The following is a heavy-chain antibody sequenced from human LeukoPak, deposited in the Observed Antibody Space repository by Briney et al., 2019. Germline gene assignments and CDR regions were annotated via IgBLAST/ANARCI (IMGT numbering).Heavy chain of an antibody. CDR1: GFTFSSYS. Sequence: GSLRLSCAASGFTFSSYSMNWVRQSPGKGLEWIGSISYNGHTFYNPSLKSRVTVSRDTSRNQFSLNLSSVTAADTAVYYCTRDRGDYVTDYWGQGTLVTVTS. D-gene: IGHD4-17*01. CDR3: TRDRGDYVTDY. J-gene: IGHJ4*02. V-gene: IGHV4-39*07. CDR2: ISYNGHT.